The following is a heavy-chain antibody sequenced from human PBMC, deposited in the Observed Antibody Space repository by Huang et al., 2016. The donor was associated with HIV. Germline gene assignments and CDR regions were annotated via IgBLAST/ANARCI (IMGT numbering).Heavy chain of an antibody. CDR2: VNPNNGAT. D-gene: IGHD5-12*01. J-gene: IGHJ4*02. CDR3: TRDGVAPDEEFDY. CDR1: GYAFADYF. V-gene: IGHV1-2*02. Sequence: QVQLVQSGAEVKKPGASVKVSCKPSGYAFADYFIHWVRPAPGQGLEWMAWVNPNNGATNYDQKFLGRLTVTGDTSMRTAYMELSGLTSDDTAKDYCTRDGVAPDEEFDYWGQGTVIIVSS.